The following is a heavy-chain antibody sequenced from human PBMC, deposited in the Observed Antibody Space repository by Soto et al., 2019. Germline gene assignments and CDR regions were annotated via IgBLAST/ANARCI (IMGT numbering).Heavy chain of an antibody. J-gene: IGHJ6*02. V-gene: IGHV5-10-1*01. CDR1: GYNVASYW. CDR3: ARISSSWSAYYYYDVMYF. Sequence: DSMKISGKGSGYNVASYWISWVRQMPGKGLEWMGRIDPSDSYTNYSPSFQGHVTISADKSISTAYLQWSSLKASDTAMYYCARISSSWSAYYYYDVMYFCGQGSTVTGSS. CDR2: IDPSDSYT. D-gene: IGHD6-13*01.